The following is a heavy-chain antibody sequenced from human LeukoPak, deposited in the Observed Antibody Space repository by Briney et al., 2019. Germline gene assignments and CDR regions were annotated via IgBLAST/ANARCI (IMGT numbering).Heavy chain of an antibody. CDR1: GGSISSYY. Sequence: PAETLSLTCTVSGGSISSYYWSWVRQPPGKGREGIGDIYYSGSTNYNPSLKSRVTISVDTSKNQFSLKLSSVTAADTAVYYCARGRSGYYGGYYYYYYMDVWGKGTTVTVSS. V-gene: IGHV4-59*01. D-gene: IGHD3-3*01. J-gene: IGHJ6*03. CDR2: IYYSGST. CDR3: ARGRSGYYGGYYYYYYMDV.